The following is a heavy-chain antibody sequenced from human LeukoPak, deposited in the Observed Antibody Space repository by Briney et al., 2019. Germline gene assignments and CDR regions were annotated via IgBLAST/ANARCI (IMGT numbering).Heavy chain of an antibody. D-gene: IGHD2-21*02. CDR3: ATKVGDFCGGDCYHHYYFDY. V-gene: IGHV1-2*02. J-gene: IGHJ4*02. CDR2: INPNSGGT. Sequence: ASVKVSCKASGYTFTGYYMHWVRQAPGQGLEWMGWINPNSGGTNYAQKFQGRVTMTRDTSISTAYMELSMLRSDDTAVYYCATKVGDFCGGDCYHHYYFDYWGQGTLVTVSS. CDR1: GYTFTGYY.